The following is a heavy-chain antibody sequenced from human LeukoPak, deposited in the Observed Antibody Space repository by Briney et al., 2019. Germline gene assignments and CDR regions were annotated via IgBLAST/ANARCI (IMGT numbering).Heavy chain of an antibody. Sequence: ASVKVSCKASGGTFSSYAISWVRQAPGQGLEWMGGIIPIFGTANYAQKFQGRVTITADESTSTAYMELSSLRSEDTAVYYCARDVLRYFDWLLYRRAHYYGMDVWGQGTTVTVSS. CDR2: IIPIFGTA. J-gene: IGHJ6*02. CDR3: ARDVLRYFDWLLYRRAHYYGMDV. V-gene: IGHV1-69*01. D-gene: IGHD3-9*01. CDR1: GGTFSSYA.